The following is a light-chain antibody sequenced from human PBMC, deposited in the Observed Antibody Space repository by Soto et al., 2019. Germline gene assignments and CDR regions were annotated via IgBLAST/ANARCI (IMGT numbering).Light chain of an antibody. J-gene: IGLJ1*01. CDR3: SSYISTSRYV. V-gene: IGLV2-18*02. CDR1: SSDIGKYDR. Sequence: QSALTQPPSMSGSPGQSVTISCTGTSSDIGKYDRVSWYQQSPGTAPKLIIYEVTNRPSGVPARFSGSKSGNTASLTISGLQAEDEADYYCSSYISTSRYVFGAGTKLTVL. CDR2: EVT.